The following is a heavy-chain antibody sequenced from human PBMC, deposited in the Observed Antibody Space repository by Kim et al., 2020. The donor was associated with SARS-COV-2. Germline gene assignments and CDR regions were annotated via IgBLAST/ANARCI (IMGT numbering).Heavy chain of an antibody. J-gene: IGHJ6*02. V-gene: IGHV1-46*01. CDR1: GYTFTSYY. D-gene: IGHD2-21*02. CDR2: INPSGGST. CDR3: ARGGAGDHYYYGMDV. Sequence: ASVKVSCKASGYTFTSYYMHWVRQAPGQGLEWMGIINPSGGSTSYAQKFQGRVTMTRDTSTSTVYMELSSLRSEDTAVYYCARGGAGDHYYYGMDVWGQGTTVTVSS.